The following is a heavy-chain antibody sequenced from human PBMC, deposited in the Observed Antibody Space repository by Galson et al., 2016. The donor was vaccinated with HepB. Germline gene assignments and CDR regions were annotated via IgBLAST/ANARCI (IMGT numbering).Heavy chain of an antibody. J-gene: IGHJ3*02. CDR1: GFSITIDA. CDR2: IDSGGHST. V-gene: IGHV3-23*01. D-gene: IGHD1-26*01. CDR3: ARGSSGTYPRAFDI. Sequence: SLRLSCAASGFSITIDAMSWVRQAPGKGLVWVSAIDSGGHSTYYTDSVTGRFTISRDNSKNTLYLRMNSLRAEDTAVYYCARGSSGTYPRAFDIWGQGTMVTVSS.